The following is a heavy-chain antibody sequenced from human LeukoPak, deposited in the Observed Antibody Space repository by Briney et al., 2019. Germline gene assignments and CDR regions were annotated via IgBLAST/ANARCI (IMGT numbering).Heavy chain of an antibody. CDR2: IKQDGSKK. CDR1: GFTFSSYW. CDR3: AVECSSTSCYDVYY. V-gene: IGHV3-7*02. J-gene: IGHJ4*02. D-gene: IGHD2-2*01. Sequence: PGGSLRLSCAASGFTFSSYWMSWVRQAPGKGLEWVANIKQDGSKKYTVDSVKGRFTISRDNAKNSLYLQMNSLRAEDTAVYYCAVECSSTSCYDVYYWGQGTLVTVSS.